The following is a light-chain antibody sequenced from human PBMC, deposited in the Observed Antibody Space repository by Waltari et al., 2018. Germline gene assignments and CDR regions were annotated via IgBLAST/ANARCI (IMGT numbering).Light chain of an antibody. V-gene: IGKV3-20*01. J-gene: IGKJ3*01. Sequence: ESILTQSPGTLPLSPGERATLSCRATQTISSDYLAWYQQKPGQAPRLRIYGASIRATGVPDRFSGSGSGADFTLTISRLEPEDFAVYYCQQDACLPRTLGPGTKVDI. CDR1: QTISSDY. CDR3: QQDACLPRT. CDR2: GAS.